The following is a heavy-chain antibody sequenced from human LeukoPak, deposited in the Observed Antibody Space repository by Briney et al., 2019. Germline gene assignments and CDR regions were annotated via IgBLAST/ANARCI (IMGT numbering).Heavy chain of an antibody. J-gene: IGHJ6*03. CDR1: GYTFTSYD. V-gene: IGHV1-8*01. Sequence: ASVKVSCKASGYTFTSYDINWVRQATGQGLEWMGWMNPNSGNTGYAQKFQGRVTMTRNTSISTAYMELSSLRSEDTAVYYCARCSVVVVPAATFDYYYMDVWGKGTTVTISS. D-gene: IGHD2-2*01. CDR3: ARCSVVVVPAATFDYYYMDV. CDR2: MNPNSGNT.